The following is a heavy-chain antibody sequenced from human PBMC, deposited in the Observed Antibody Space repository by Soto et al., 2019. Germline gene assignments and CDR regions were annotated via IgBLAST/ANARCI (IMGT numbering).Heavy chain of an antibody. D-gene: IGHD6-13*01. J-gene: IGHJ6*02. CDR3: ARGPVIAAAGTGYFYGMDV. CDR2: IIPIFGTT. CDR1: GGTFSSYA. Sequence: ASVKVSCKASGGTFSSYALSWVRQAPGQGLEWMGGIIPIFGTTSYAQKFQGRVTITADESTSTAYMELSSLRSEDTAVYYCARGPVIAAAGTGYFYGMDVWGQGTTVTVSS. V-gene: IGHV1-69*13.